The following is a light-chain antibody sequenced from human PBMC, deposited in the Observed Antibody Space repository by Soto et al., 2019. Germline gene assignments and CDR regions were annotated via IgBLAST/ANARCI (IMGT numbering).Light chain of an antibody. CDR2: GTF. Sequence: EIVMTQSPATLSVSPGERATLSCRASQSVTSDLAWYQQKPGQAPRLLIYGTFTRATGIPARFSGSGSGTEFTLTISSLQPDDFATYYCQQANSFPITFGQGTRLEI. V-gene: IGKV3-15*01. J-gene: IGKJ5*01. CDR1: QSVTSD. CDR3: QQANSFPIT.